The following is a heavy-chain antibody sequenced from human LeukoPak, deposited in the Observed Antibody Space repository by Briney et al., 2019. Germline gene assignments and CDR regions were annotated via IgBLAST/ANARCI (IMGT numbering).Heavy chain of an antibody. V-gene: IGHV1-18*01. CDR1: GYSFTNFG. CDR2: ISGYNGNT. J-gene: IGHJ5*02. CDR3: ARTAAAGGLDWFDP. Sequence: ASVKVSCKASGYSFTNFGITWVRQAPGQGLEWMGWISGYNGNTHPAQKLQGRVTMTTDTSTSTAYMELRSLRSDDTAVYYCARTAAAGGLDWFDPWGQGTLVTVSS. D-gene: IGHD6-13*01.